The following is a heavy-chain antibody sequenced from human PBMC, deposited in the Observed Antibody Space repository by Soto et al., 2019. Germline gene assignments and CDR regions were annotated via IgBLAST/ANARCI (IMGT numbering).Heavy chain of an antibody. V-gene: IGHV4-30-4*01. CDR2: IYYSGST. CDR3: ARERLYTYGIDH. CDR1: GGSISSGDYY. J-gene: IGHJ5*02. D-gene: IGHD3-10*01. Sequence: SETLSLTCTVSGGSISSGDYYWSWIRQPPGKGLEWIGYIYYSGSTYYNPSLKSRVTISVDTSKNQFSLKLSSVTAADTAVYYWARERLYTYGIDHRGKGTLVTVSS.